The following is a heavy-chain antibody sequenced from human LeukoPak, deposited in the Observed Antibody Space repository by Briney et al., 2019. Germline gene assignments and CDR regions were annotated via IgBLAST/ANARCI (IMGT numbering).Heavy chain of an antibody. Sequence: SETLSLTCIVSGGAISSGSYYWGWIRQPPGKGLEWIGSIYYSGSTYYNPSLKSRVTISVDTSKNQFSLKLSSVTAADTAVYYCARDKALRYFDWLLPTGGNAFDIWGQGTMVTVSS. D-gene: IGHD3-9*01. CDR2: IYYSGST. V-gene: IGHV4-39*07. CDR1: GGAISSGSYY. CDR3: ARDKALRYFDWLLPTGGNAFDI. J-gene: IGHJ3*02.